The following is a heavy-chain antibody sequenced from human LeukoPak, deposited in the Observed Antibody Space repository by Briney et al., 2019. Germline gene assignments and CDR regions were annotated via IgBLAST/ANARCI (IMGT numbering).Heavy chain of an antibody. CDR2: IIPIFGTA. D-gene: IGHD2-15*01. CDR3: AREKCGGSCYYYYYGMDV. V-gene: IGHV1-69*01. J-gene: IGHJ6*02. CDR1: GFTFSSYA. Sequence: GGSLRLSCAASGFTFSSYAISWVRQAPGQGLEWMGGIIPIFGTANYAQKFQGRVTITADESTSTAYMELSSLRSEDTAVYYCAREKCGGSCYYYYYGMDVWGQGTTVTVSS.